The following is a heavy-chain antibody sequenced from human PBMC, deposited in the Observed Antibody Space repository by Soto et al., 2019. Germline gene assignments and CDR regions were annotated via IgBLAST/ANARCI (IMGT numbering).Heavy chain of an antibody. CDR1: GFTFSSYA. Sequence: HPVGSLRLSCSASGFTFSSYAMHWVRQAPGKGLEYVSAISSNGGSTYYADSVKGRFTISRDNSKNTLYLQMSSLRAEDTAVYYCVKREMYYYDSSGYYYHPHFDYWGQGTLVTVSS. CDR2: ISSNGGST. J-gene: IGHJ4*02. V-gene: IGHV3-64D*06. CDR3: VKREMYYYDSSGYYYHPHFDY. D-gene: IGHD3-22*01.